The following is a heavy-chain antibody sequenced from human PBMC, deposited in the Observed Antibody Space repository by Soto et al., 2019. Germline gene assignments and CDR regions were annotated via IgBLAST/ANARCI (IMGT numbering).Heavy chain of an antibody. D-gene: IGHD4-17*01. Sequence: PSETLSLTCTVSGGSISSYYWSWIRQPPGKGLEWIGYIYYSGSTNYNPSLKSRVTISVDTSKNQFSLKLSSVTAADTAVYYCARHGRHYVGWFDPWGQGTLVTVSS. J-gene: IGHJ5*02. CDR3: ARHGRHYVGWFDP. V-gene: IGHV4-59*08. CDR1: GGSISSYY. CDR2: IYYSGST.